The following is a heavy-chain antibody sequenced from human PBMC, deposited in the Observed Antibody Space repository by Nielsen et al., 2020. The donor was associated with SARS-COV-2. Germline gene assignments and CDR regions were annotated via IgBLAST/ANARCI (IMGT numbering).Heavy chain of an antibody. Sequence: ASVKVSCKASGYTFTSYGISWVRQAPGQGLEWMGWISAYNGNTNYTQKFQGRVTMTEDTSTDTAYMELSSLRSEDTAVYYCATVSRGYSGYDYGGYFDYWGQGTLVTVSS. D-gene: IGHD5-12*01. CDR3: ATVSRGYSGYDYGGYFDY. V-gene: IGHV1-18*01. CDR1: GYTFTSYG. CDR2: ISAYNGNT. J-gene: IGHJ4*02.